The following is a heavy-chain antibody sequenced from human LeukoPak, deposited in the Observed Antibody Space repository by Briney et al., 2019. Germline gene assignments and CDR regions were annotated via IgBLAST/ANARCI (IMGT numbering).Heavy chain of an antibody. V-gene: IGHV3-30-3*01. J-gene: IGHJ4*02. CDR3: AREGDYYDSSGPIKLTDY. CDR1: GFTFSSYA. CDR2: ISYDGSNK. D-gene: IGHD3-22*01. Sequence: PGRSLRLSCAASGFTFSSYAMHWVRQAPGKGLEWVAVISYDGSNKYYADSVKGRFTISRDNSKNTLYLQMNSLRAEDTAVYYCAREGDYYDSSGPIKLTDYWGQGTLVTVSS.